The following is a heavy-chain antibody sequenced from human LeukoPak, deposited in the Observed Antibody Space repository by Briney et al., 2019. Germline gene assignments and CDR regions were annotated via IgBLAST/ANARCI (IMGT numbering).Heavy chain of an antibody. CDR2: IYYSGST. Sequence: SETLSLTCTVSSGSIRSYYWSWIRQPPGKGLERIGYIYYSGSTNYNPSLKSRVTISVDTSKNQFSLKLSSVTAADTAVYYCARLMAPVAPPFSWDSSGYYREIDWGQGTLVTVSS. J-gene: IGHJ4*02. D-gene: IGHD3-22*01. CDR3: ARLMAPVAPPFSWDSSGYYREID. CDR1: SGSIRSYY. V-gene: IGHV4-59*08.